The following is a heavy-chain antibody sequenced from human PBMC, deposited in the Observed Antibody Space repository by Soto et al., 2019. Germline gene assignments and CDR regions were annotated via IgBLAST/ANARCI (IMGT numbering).Heavy chain of an antibody. V-gene: IGHV2-5*02. CDR3: AHSGRNSRVGVVTYFDY. D-gene: IGHD3-3*01. Sequence: SGPTLVNPTQTLTLTCTFSGFSLSTSGVGVGWIRQPPGKALEWLALIYWDDDKRYSPSLKSRLTITKDTSKNQVVLTMTNMDPVDTATYYCAHSGRNSRVGVVTYFDYRGQGSLVTVSS. CDR1: GFSLSTSGVG. J-gene: IGHJ4*02. CDR2: IYWDDDK.